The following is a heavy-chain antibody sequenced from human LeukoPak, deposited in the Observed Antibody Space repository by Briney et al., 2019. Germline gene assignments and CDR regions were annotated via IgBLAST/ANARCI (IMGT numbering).Heavy chain of an antibody. CDR3: ARVVPAASDYGDLSYFDY. J-gene: IGHJ4*02. Sequence: GGSLRLSCAASGFTVSSNHMSWVRQAPGKGLEWVSVIYSGGSTYYADSVKGRFTISRDNSKNTLYLQMNSLRAEDTAVYYCARVVPAASDYGDLSYFDYWGQGTLVTVSS. D-gene: IGHD2-2*01. CDR1: GFTVSSNH. V-gene: IGHV3-53*01. CDR2: IYSGGST.